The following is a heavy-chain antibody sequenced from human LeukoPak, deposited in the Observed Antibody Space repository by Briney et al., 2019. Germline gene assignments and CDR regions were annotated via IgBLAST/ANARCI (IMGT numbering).Heavy chain of an antibody. Sequence: PSETLSLTCAVHGGSFSGYYWSWIRQPPGKGLEWIGEINHSGSTNYNPSLKSRVTISVDTSKNQFSLKLSSVTAADTAVYYCARATYYYDSSGYSLFDYWGQGTLVTVSS. CDR2: INHSGST. J-gene: IGHJ4*02. V-gene: IGHV4-34*01. CDR1: GGSFSGYY. D-gene: IGHD3-22*01. CDR3: ARATYYYDSSGYSLFDY.